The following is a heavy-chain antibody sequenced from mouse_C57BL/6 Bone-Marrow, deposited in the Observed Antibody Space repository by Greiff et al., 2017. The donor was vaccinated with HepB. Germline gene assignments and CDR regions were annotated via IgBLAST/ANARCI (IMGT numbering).Heavy chain of an antibody. CDR1: GFTFTDYY. Sequence: EVMLVESGGGLVQPGGSLSLSCAASGFTFTDYYMSWVRQPPGKALAWLGFIRNKANGYTTEYSASGKGRFTISRDNSQSILYLQMNALRAEDSATYYCARSGGGNWYFDVWGTGTTVTVSS. J-gene: IGHJ1*03. CDR3: ARSGGGNWYFDV. V-gene: IGHV7-3*01. CDR2: IRNKANGYTT.